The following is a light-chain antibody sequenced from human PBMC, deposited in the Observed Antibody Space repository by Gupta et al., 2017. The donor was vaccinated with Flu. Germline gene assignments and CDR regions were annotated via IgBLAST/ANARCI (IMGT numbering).Light chain of an antibody. CDR2: QAS. CDR3: QQDNSYPLI. V-gene: IGKV1-5*03. J-gene: IGKJ4*01. Sequence: PSTLSASVGDRVTITCRASQSISKWLTWSQQKPGKAPKLLIYQASSLETGVPSRFSGSGSGTEFTLTISRLQPDDFGTYYCQQDNSYPLIFGGGTKVEIK. CDR1: QSISKW.